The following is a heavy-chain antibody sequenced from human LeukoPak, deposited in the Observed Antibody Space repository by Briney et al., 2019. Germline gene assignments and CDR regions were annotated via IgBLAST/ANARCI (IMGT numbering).Heavy chain of an antibody. Sequence: SVKVSCKASGGTFSSYAISWVRQAPGQGLEWMGRIIPILGIANYAQKFQGRVTITADNSTSTAYMELSSLRSEDTAVYYCARDEWLKQGIAVAGVFDYWGQGTLVTVSS. V-gene: IGHV1-69*04. D-gene: IGHD6-19*01. CDR3: ARDEWLKQGIAVAGVFDY. CDR2: IIPILGIA. J-gene: IGHJ4*02. CDR1: GGTFSSYA.